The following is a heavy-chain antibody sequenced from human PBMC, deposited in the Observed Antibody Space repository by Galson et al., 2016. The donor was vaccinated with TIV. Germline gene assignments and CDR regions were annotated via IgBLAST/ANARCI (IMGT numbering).Heavy chain of an antibody. Sequence: PIFDKPTYAQKFQARVTITTDKSTSTTYMVLSSLRSEDTAVYYCARGGGTYYQAYWYCNLWGRGTLVTVSS. J-gene: IGHJ2*01. D-gene: IGHD3-22*01. CDR3: ARGGGTYYQAYWYCNL. CDR2: PIFDKP. V-gene: IGHV1-69*05.